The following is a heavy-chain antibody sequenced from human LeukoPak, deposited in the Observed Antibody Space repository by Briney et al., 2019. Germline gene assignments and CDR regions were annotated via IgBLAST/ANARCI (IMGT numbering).Heavy chain of an antibody. CDR2: IISGGGAT. CDR3: AKGGGTSSSYYMDV. J-gene: IGHJ6*03. CDR1: GFTFSNYA. D-gene: IGHD2-15*01. V-gene: IGHV3-23*01. Sequence: GGSLRLSCAASGFTFSNYAMSWVRQAPGKGPEWVSFIISGGGATYYADSVRGRFTISRDNSKNTLYLQMDTLRAEDTALYYCAKGGGTSSSYYMDVWGKGTPVTVSS.